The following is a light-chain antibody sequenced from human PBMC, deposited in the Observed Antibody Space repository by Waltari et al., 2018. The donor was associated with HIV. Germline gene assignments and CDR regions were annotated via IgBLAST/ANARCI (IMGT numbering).Light chain of an antibody. J-gene: IGLJ1*01. CDR2: DVS. V-gene: IGLV2-11*01. CDR1: SSDVGCYNY. CDR3: CSYAGSYSFV. Sequence: QSALTQPRSVSGSPGQSVTISCTGTSSDVGCYNYVSWYQQHPGKAPKLMIYDVSKRPSGVPDRFSCSKSGNTASLTISGLQAEDEADYYCCSYAGSYSFVFGTGTKVTVL.